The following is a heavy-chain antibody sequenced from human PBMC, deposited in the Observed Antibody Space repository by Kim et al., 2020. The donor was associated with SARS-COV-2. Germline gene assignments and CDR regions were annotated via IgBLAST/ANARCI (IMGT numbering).Heavy chain of an antibody. CDR3: ARHIKRNCGGDCYRNWFDP. V-gene: IGHV4-39*01. Sequence: SETLSLTCTVSGVSISNTNYYWGWIRQPPGKGLEWIGSVYYSGSTYCNPSLKSRVSISVDTSKNQFSLRLTSVTAADTAVYYCARHIKRNCGGDCYRNWFDPWGQGTLVTVSS. J-gene: IGHJ5*02. CDR1: GVSISNTNYY. D-gene: IGHD2-21*02. CDR2: VYYSGST.